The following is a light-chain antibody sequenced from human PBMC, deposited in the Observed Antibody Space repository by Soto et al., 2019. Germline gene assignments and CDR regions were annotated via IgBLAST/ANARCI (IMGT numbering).Light chain of an antibody. CDR3: QQRTNWPLT. Sequence: EILLTQSQPTLSLSPGQRATLSCRASQSISRYLAWYQQKPGQAPRLLIYDISTRATGIPARFSGSGSGTDFTLTISGLEPEDFAVYYFQQRTNWPLTFGGGTQVEIK. CDR1: QSISRY. V-gene: IGKV3-11*01. J-gene: IGKJ4*01. CDR2: DIS.